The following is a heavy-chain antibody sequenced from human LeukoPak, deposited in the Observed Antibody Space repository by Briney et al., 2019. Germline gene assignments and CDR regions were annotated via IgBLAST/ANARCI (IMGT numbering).Heavy chain of an antibody. V-gene: IGHV3-11*01. CDR2: ISSSGSTI. Sequence: PGGSLRLSCAASGFTFSDYYMSWIRQAPGKGLEWVSYISSSGSTIYYADSVKGRFTISRDNAKNSLYLQMNSLRAEDTAVYYCAKDVDTTMPYYFDYWGQGTLVTVSS. CDR1: GFTFSDYY. D-gene: IGHD5-18*01. J-gene: IGHJ4*02. CDR3: AKDVDTTMPYYFDY.